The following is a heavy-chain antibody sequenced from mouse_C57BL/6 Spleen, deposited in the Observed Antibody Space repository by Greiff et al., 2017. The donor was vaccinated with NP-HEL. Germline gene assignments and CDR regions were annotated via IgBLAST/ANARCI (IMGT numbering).Heavy chain of an antibody. CDR1: GYAFSSSW. CDR2: ILPGSGST. CDR3: ARSYYYGTYFDY. V-gene: IGHV1-9*01. J-gene: IGHJ2*01. D-gene: IGHD1-1*01. Sequence: QVQLQQSGPELVKPGASVKISCKASGYAFSSSWMNWVKQRPGKGLEWIGEILPGSGSTNYNEKFKGKATFTADTSSNTAYMQLSSLTTEDSAIYYCARSYYYGTYFDYWGQGTTLTVSS.